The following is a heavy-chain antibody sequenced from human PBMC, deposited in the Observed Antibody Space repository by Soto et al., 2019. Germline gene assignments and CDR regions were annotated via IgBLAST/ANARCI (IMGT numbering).Heavy chain of an antibody. D-gene: IGHD3-10*01. J-gene: IGHJ4*02. Sequence: ASVKVSCKSYGDSFSRFAVSWVRQAPGQGLEWMGWISAYNGNTNYAQNLQGRVTMTTDTSTSTAYMELRSLRSDDTAVYYCARFYASGSYPYDYWGQGTLVTVSS. CDR1: GDSFSRFA. CDR2: ISAYNGNT. V-gene: IGHV1-18*01. CDR3: ARFYASGSYPYDY.